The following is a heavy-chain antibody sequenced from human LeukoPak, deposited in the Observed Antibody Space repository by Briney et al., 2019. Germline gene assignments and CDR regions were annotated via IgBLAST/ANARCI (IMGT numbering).Heavy chain of an antibody. V-gene: IGHV1-69*13. J-gene: IGHJ4*02. CDR2: IIPIFGTA. Sequence: GASVKVSCKASGGTFSSYAISWVRPAPGQGLEWMGGIIPIFGTANYAQKFQGRVTITADESTSTAYMELSSLRSEDTAVYYCARDRAPLVPYYFDYWGQGTLVTVSS. CDR1: GGTFSSYA. CDR3: ARDRAPLVPYYFDY. D-gene: IGHD6-6*01.